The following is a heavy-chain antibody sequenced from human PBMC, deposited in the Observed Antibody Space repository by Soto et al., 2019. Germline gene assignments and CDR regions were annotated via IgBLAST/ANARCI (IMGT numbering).Heavy chain of an antibody. D-gene: IGHD5-12*01. CDR1: GFTFSSYA. Sequence: PGGSLRLSCAASGFTFSSYAMHWVRQAPGKGLEWVAVISYDGSNKYYADSVKGRFTISRGNSKNTLYLQMNSLRAEDTAVYYCARWDVDIVATMAVGGMDVWGQGTTVTVSS. CDR3: ARWDVDIVATMAVGGMDV. J-gene: IGHJ6*02. V-gene: IGHV3-30-3*01. CDR2: ISYDGSNK.